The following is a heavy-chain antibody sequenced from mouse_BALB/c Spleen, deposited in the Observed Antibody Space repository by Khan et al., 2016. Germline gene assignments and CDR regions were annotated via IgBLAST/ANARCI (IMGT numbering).Heavy chain of an antibody. CDR1: GFDFSRYW. CDR3: ARLHYYGYRNY. V-gene: IGHV4-1*02. J-gene: IGHJ2*01. CDR2: INPDSSTI. D-gene: IGHD1-2*01. Sequence: EVKLLESGGGLVQPGGSLKLSCAASGFDFSRYWMSWVRQAPGKGLEWIGEINPDSSTINYTPSLKDKFIISRDNAKNTMYLQMSKVRSEDTALYYCARLHYYGYRNYWRQGAALTVAA.